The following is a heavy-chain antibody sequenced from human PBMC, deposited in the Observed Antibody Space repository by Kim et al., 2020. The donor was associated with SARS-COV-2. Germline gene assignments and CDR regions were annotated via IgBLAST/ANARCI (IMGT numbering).Heavy chain of an antibody. V-gene: IGHV4-34*01. CDR1: GGSFSGYY. CDR2: INHSGST. J-gene: IGHJ4*02. Sequence: SETLSLTCAVYGGSFSGYYWSWIRQPPGKGLEWIGEINHSGSTNYNPSLKSRVTISVDTSKNQFSLKLSSVTAADTAVYYCTLGQQLALGPPPAVGGGDYWGQGTLVTVSS. CDR3: TLGQQLALGPPPAVGGGDY. D-gene: IGHD6-13*01.